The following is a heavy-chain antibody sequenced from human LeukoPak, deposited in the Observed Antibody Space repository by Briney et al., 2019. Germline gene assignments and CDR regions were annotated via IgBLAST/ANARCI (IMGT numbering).Heavy chain of an antibody. CDR1: GYTFTGYY. D-gene: IGHD6-13*01. CDR3: ARDRYSSSWYYFDY. V-gene: IGHV1-2*02. Sequence: ASVKVSCKASGYTFTGYYMHWVRQAPGQGLEWMGWINPNSGGTNYAQKFQGRVTMTRDTSISTAYMELSRLRSDDTAVYYCARDRYSSSWYYFDYWGQGTLVTVSS. J-gene: IGHJ4*02. CDR2: INPNSGGT.